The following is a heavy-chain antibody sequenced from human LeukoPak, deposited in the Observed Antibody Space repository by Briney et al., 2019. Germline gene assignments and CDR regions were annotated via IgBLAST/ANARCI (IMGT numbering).Heavy chain of an antibody. Sequence: PSETLSLTCAVYDGSFSGYSWSWIRQPPGKGLEWIGEINHSGGTNYNPSLKSRVTVSVDTSKNLCSLKLTSVTAADTAVYYCVGEEYGTGSYYKSSDWGQGTLVTVSS. D-gene: IGHD3-10*01. CDR1: DGSFSGYS. V-gene: IGHV4-34*01. J-gene: IGHJ4*02. CDR3: VGEEYGTGSYYKSSD. CDR2: INHSGGT.